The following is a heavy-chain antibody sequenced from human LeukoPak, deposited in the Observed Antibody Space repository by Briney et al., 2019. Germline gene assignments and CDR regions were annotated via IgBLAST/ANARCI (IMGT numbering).Heavy chain of an antibody. D-gene: IGHD1-26*01. Sequence: SETLSLTCTVSGGSVSSYYWSWIRQPAGKGLEWIGRIYTSGSTKYNPSLKSRVTVSVDTSKNQFSLKLSSVTAADTAVYYCARPDSGRDDALDLWGQGTMVTVSS. CDR3: ARPDSGRDDALDL. V-gene: IGHV4-4*07. CDR1: GGSVSSYY. J-gene: IGHJ3*01. CDR2: IYTSGST.